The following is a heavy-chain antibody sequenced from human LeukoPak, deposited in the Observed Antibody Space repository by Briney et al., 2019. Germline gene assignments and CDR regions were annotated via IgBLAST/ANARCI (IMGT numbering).Heavy chain of an antibody. CDR2: ISSSSSYI. V-gene: IGHV3-21*01. J-gene: IGHJ6*03. CDR3: ARVVGGYCSSTSCYTRDYYCYMDV. CDR1: GFTFSSYS. D-gene: IGHD2-2*02. Sequence: GGSLRLSCAASGFTFSSYSMNWVRQAPGKGLEWVSSISSSSSYIYYADSVKGRFTISRDNAKNSLYLQMNSLRAEDTAVYYCARVVGGYCSSTSCYTRDYYCYMDVWGKGTTVTVSS.